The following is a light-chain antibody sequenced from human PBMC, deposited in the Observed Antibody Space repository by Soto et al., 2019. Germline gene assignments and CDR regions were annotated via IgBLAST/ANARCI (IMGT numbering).Light chain of an antibody. CDR1: EAIRSA. CDR3: QQSYTSLALT. Sequence: AIQLTQSPSSLSASVGDRVTITCRASEAIRSALGWYQQKPGKVPKLLIYAASILQSGVPSRFSGSGSGTDFTLTISSLQPEDFATYYCQQSYTSLALTFGGGTKVDIK. V-gene: IGKV1-6*01. J-gene: IGKJ4*01. CDR2: AAS.